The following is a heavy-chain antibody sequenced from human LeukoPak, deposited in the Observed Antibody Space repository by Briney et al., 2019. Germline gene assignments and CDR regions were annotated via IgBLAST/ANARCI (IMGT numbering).Heavy chain of an antibody. Sequence: GGSLRLSCAASGFTFSTYSMNWVRQAPGKGLEWVSYISSRGSSIYYGDSVKGRFTTSRDNAKNSLYLQMNSLRVEDTAVYYCARDLVSYYNYYMDVWGKGTTVTVSS. V-gene: IGHV3-48*01. CDR2: ISSRGSSI. D-gene: IGHD3-16*01. J-gene: IGHJ6*03. CDR1: GFTFSTYS. CDR3: ARDLVSYYNYYMDV.